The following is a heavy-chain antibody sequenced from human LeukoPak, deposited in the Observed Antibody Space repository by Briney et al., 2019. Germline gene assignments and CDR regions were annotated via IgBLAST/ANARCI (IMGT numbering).Heavy chain of an antibody. Sequence: SQTLSLTCVISGDTVSSNSVAWNWIRQSPSRGLEWLGRTYYRSNWVNEYAASVKSRVSIDPDTSKNRFSLQLYSVTPEDTAVYYCAREESRTFDYWGQGTLVTVSS. CDR3: AREESRTFDY. J-gene: IGHJ4*02. CDR1: GDTVSSNSVA. CDR2: TYYRSNWVN. V-gene: IGHV6-1*01.